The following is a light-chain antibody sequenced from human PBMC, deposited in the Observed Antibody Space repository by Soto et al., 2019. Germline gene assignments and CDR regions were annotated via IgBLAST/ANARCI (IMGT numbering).Light chain of an antibody. V-gene: IGKV4-1*01. CDR2: WAS. Sequence: DIVMTQSPDSLAVSLGERATINCKSSQSVLYSSNNKNYLAWYQQKPGQPPKLLIYWASTRESGVTDRFSGSGSGIDFTLTISSLQAEDVAVYYCQQYYSTPYTFGQGTKLEIK. J-gene: IGKJ2*01. CDR3: QQYYSTPYT. CDR1: QSVLYSSNNKNY.